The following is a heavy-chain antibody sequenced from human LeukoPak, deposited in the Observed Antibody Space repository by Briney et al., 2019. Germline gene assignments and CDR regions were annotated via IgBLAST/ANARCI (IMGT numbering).Heavy chain of an antibody. D-gene: IGHD5-18*01. CDR1: GFTVSSNY. CDR3: ARVNGDTAMGNYFDY. CDR2: IYSGGST. V-gene: IGHV3-53*01. J-gene: IGHJ4*02. Sequence: PGGSLRLSCAASGFTVSSNYMSWVRQAPGKGLEWVSVIYSGGSTYYADSVKGRFTISRDNSKNTLYLQMNSLRAEDTAVYYCARVNGDTAMGNYFDYWGQGTLVTVSS.